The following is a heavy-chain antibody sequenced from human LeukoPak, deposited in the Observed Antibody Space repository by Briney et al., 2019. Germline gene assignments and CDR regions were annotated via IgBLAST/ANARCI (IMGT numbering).Heavy chain of an antibody. CDR1: GYIFSNYW. CDR3: ARIFGLRIYAFDI. J-gene: IGHJ3*02. V-gene: IGHV5-51*01. D-gene: IGHD4-17*01. CDR2: IYPDDSDS. Sequence: GESLKISCKGSGYIFSNYWIGWVRQMPGKGLEWMGIIYPDDSDSRYSPSFQGQVTISADKSISTAYLQWSSLKASDTAMYYCARIFGLRIYAFDIWGQGTMVTVSS.